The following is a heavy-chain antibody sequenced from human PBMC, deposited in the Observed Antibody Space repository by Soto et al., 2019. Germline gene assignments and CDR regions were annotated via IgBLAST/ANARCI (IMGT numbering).Heavy chain of an antibody. CDR1: GGSISSGDYY. Sequence: SETLSLTCTVSGGSISSGDYYWSWIRQPPGKGLEWIRYIYYSGSTYYNPSLKSRVTISVDTPKNQFSLKLSSVTAADTAVYYCARDMVTTLGYYYYGMDVWGQGTTVTVSS. J-gene: IGHJ6*02. V-gene: IGHV4-30-4*01. CDR2: IYYSGST. D-gene: IGHD4-4*01. CDR3: ARDMVTTLGYYYYGMDV.